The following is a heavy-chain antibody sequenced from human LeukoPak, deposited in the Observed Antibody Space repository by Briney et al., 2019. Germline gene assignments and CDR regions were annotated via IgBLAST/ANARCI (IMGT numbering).Heavy chain of an antibody. Sequence: GGSLRLSCAASGFTFSSHWMSWVRQAPGKGLEWVANIKQDGSDKHYVDSVKGRFTISRDNAKNSLYLQMNSLRAEDTAVYYCARDNYGDYGYWAQGTLVTVSS. CDR1: GFTFSSHW. V-gene: IGHV3-7*01. J-gene: IGHJ4*02. CDR2: IKQDGSDK. CDR3: ARDNYGDYGY. D-gene: IGHD4-17*01.